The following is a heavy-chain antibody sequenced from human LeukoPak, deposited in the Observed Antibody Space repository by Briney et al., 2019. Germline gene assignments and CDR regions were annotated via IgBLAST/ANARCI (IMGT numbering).Heavy chain of an antibody. CDR2: ISYDGSNK. V-gene: IGHV3-30*18. J-gene: IGHJ4*02. D-gene: IGHD5-12*01. CDR1: GFTFSSYG. CDR3: ANPGYSGYD. Sequence: GRSLRLSCAASGFTFSSYGMHWVRQAPGKGLEWVAVISYDGSNKYYADSVKGRFTISRDNSKNTRYLQMNSLRAEDTAVYYCANPGYSGYDWGQGTLVTVSS.